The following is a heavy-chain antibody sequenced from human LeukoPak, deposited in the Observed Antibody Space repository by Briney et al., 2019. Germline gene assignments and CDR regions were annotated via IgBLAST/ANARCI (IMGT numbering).Heavy chain of an antibody. CDR2: IGAYNGNT. Sequence: ASVKVSCKASGYTFTSYGISWVRQAPGQGLEWMGWIGAYNGNTNYAQKLQGRVTMTTDTSTSTAYMELRSLRSDDTAVYYCARDRSQTYYYDSSGYRTFDYWGQGTLVTVSS. CDR1: GYTFTSYG. V-gene: IGHV1-18*01. J-gene: IGHJ4*02. CDR3: ARDRSQTYYYDSSGYRTFDY. D-gene: IGHD3-22*01.